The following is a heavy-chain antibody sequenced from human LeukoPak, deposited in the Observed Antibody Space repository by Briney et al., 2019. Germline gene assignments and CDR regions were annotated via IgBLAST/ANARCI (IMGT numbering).Heavy chain of an antibody. V-gene: IGHV3-23*01. D-gene: IGHD3-22*01. J-gene: IGHJ4*02. CDR1: GFTFSSYA. Sequence: GGSLRLSCAASGFTFSSYAMSWVRQAPGKGLEWVSAISGSGGSTYYADSVKGRFTISRDNSKNTLYLQMNSQRAEDTAVYYCAKCPYYYDSSGLFDYWGQGTLVTVSS. CDR2: ISGSGGST. CDR3: AKCPYYYDSSGLFDY.